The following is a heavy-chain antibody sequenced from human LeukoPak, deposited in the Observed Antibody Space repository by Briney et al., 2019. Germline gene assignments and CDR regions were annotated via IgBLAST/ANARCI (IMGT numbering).Heavy chain of an antibody. CDR1: GGSISSSIYY. D-gene: IGHD4-11*01. CDR3: ARQDYSNYVAYFDY. J-gene: IGHJ4*02. Sequence: SETLSLTCSVSGGSISSSIYYWGWLRQPPGKGLERIGSIYYSGSTYYNPSLKSRVTISVDTSKSQFSLNLSSVTAADTAVYYCARQDYSNYVAYFDYWGQGTLVTVSS. CDR2: IYYSGST. V-gene: IGHV4-39*01.